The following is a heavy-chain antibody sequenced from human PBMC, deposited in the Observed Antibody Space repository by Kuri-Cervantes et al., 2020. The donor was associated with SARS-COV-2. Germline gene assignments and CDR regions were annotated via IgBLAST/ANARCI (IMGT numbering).Heavy chain of an antibody. V-gene: IGHV3-23*01. CDR2: ISGSGGRT. J-gene: IGHJ4*02. CDR3: ANGAGLDY. Sequence: GESLKISCAASGFTFSSYAMNWVRLAPGKGLEWVSAISGSGGRTYYADSVKGRFTISRDNAKNSLYLQMNSLRAEDTAVYYCANGAGLDYWGQGTLVTVSS. D-gene: IGHD3-10*01. CDR1: GFTFSSYA.